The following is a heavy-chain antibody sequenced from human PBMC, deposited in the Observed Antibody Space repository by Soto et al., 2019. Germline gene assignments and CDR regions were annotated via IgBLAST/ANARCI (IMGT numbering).Heavy chain of an antibody. CDR3: ARDLIDLTGDNGLDY. Sequence: GGSLRLSCAASGFTFSSYGMHWVRQAPGKGLEWVAVIWYDGSNKYYADSVKGRFTISRDNSKNTLYLQMNSLRAEDTAVYYCARDLIDLTGDNGLDYWGQGTLVTVSS. CDR2: IWYDGSNK. CDR1: GFTFSSYG. V-gene: IGHV3-33*01. J-gene: IGHJ4*02. D-gene: IGHD7-27*01.